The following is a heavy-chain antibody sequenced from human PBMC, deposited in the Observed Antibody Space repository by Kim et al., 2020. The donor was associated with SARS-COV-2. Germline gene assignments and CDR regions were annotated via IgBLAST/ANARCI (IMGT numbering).Heavy chain of an antibody. CDR3: ARGSGNYGLDV. Sequence: SETLSLNCTVSGGSFNNYYWSWIRQPPGKGPEWIGYIYYTGITKYKSSLQSRVTISVDTSKRQFSLRLNSVSSADTAVYYCARGSGNYGLDVWGQGTTVTVYS. CDR1: GGSFNNYY. J-gene: IGHJ6*02. V-gene: IGHV4-59*13. CDR2: IYYTGIT.